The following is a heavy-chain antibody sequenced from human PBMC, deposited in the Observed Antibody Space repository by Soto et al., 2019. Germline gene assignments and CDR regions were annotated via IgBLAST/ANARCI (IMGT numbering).Heavy chain of an antibody. J-gene: IGHJ4*02. CDR3: AGTVTTGVDY. Sequence: QVQLVQSGAEVKKPGASVKVSCKASGYTFTSYYMHWVRQAPGQGLEWMGIINPSGGSTSYAHKFQGRVTMTRDTSTSTVYMELSSLRSEDTAVYYCAGTVTTGVDYWGQGTLVTVSS. D-gene: IGHD4-17*01. V-gene: IGHV1-46*03. CDR2: INPSGGST. CDR1: GYTFTSYY.